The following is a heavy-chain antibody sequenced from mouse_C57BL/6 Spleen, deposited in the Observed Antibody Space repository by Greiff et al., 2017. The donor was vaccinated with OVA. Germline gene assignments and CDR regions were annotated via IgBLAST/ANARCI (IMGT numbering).Heavy chain of an antibody. V-gene: IGHV1-66*01. CDR3: ARAENYGNYVGYAMDY. D-gene: IGHD2-1*01. CDR2: IYPGSGNT. J-gene: IGHJ4*01. Sequence: QVQLQQSGPELVKPGASVQLSCKASGYSFTSYYIHWVKQRPGQGLEWIGWIYPGSGNTKYNEKFKGKATLTADTSSSTAYMQLSILTSEDSAVYYCARAENYGNYVGYAMDYWGQGTSGTVSS. CDR1: GYSFTSYY.